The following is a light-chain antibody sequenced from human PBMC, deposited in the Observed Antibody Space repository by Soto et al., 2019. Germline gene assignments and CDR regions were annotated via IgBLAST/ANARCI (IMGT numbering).Light chain of an antibody. CDR3: QQVDAYPST. Sequence: DIQTTQSPSSLSASVGNRVTITCRASQGISSFLAWYQQKPGKAPNLLIYAASTLQTGVPSRFSGGGSGTDFTLTIDSLQPEDFAAYYCQQVDAYPSTFGGGTKVDIK. V-gene: IGKV1-9*01. CDR1: QGISSF. J-gene: IGKJ4*01. CDR2: AAS.